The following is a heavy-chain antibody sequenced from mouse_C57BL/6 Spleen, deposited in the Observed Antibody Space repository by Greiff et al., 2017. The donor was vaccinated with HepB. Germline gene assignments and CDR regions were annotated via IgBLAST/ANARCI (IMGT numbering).Heavy chain of an antibody. CDR1: GYTFTSYW. V-gene: IGHV1-7*01. D-gene: IGHD2-5*01. J-gene: IGHJ4*01. CDR2: INPSSGYT. Sequence: QVQLKESGAELAKPGASVKLSCKASGYTFTSYWMHWVKQRPGQGLEWIGYINPSSGYTKYNQKFKDKATLTAEKSSSTAYMQRSSQTYEDSAVYCGATGGVDNNYVDYAMDYWGQGTSVTVSS. CDR3: ATGGVDNNYVDYAMDY.